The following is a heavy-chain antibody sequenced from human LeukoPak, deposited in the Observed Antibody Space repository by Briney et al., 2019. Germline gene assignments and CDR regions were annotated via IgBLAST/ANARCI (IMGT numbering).Heavy chain of an antibody. V-gene: IGHV1-69*04. CDR2: IIPILGIA. Sequence: SVKVSCKASGGTFSSYAISWVRQAPGQGLEWMGRIIPILGIANYAQKFQGRVTITADKSTSTAYMELSSLRSEDTAVYYCASREGGYCSGGSCYSTDGDYHGMDVWGQGTTVTVSS. D-gene: IGHD2-15*01. J-gene: IGHJ6*02. CDR1: GGTFSSYA. CDR3: ASREGGYCSGGSCYSTDGDYHGMDV.